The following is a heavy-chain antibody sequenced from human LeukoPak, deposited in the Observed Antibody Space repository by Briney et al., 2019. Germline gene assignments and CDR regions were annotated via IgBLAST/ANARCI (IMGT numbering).Heavy chain of an antibody. D-gene: IGHD2-2*01. CDR3: ARGWTYQPLLGY. CDR2: ISSSSSYT. Sequence: PGGSLRLSCAVSGFTFSSYSMNCVRQAPGKGLEWVSSISSSSSYTYYADSVKGRFTISRDNAKNSLYLQMNSLRAEDTAVYYCARGWTYQPLLGYWGQGTLVTVSS. J-gene: IGHJ4*02. V-gene: IGHV3-21*01. CDR1: GFTFSSYS.